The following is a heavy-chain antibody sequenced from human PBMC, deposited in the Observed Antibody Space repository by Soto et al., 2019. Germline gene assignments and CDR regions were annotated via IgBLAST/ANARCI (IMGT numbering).Heavy chain of an antibody. CDR1: GFTFNTYR. J-gene: IGHJ3*02. CDR3: ARPRYSGADPDDLEI. V-gene: IGHV3-33*01. D-gene: IGHD5-12*01. Sequence: QVQLVESGGAVVQPVRSLRLSCKASGFTFNTYRMHWVRQAPGKGLEWVAVIWFDGSNKFCLDSVKGRFTISRDNSKNTVYLQMNNISAEDTAVYPCARPRYSGADPDDLEIWGRGTVVTVSS. CDR2: IWFDGSNK.